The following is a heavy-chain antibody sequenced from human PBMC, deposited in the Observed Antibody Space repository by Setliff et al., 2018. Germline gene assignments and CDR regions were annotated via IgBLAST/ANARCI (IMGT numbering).Heavy chain of an antibody. D-gene: IGHD4-17*01. V-gene: IGHV5-51*01. CDR3: TRHSDYGGNLYNWFDP. CDR1: GYSFTSYW. J-gene: IGHJ5*02. Sequence: GESLKISCKGSGYSFTSYWIGWVRQMPGKGLEWMGTIYPGDSDTRYSPSFQGQVTISADKSISTAYLQWSSLKASDTAMYYCTRHSDYGGNLYNWFDPWGQGTLVTVSS. CDR2: IYPGDSDT.